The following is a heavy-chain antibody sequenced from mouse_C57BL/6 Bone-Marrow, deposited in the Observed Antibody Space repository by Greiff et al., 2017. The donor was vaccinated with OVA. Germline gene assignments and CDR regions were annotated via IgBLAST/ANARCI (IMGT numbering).Heavy chain of an antibody. V-gene: IGHV1-75*01. D-gene: IGHD2-1*01. CDR3: AREGDYGNYLAWFAY. CDR1: GYTFTDYY. Sequence: QVQLKESGPELVKPGASVKISCKASGYTFTDYYINWVKQRPGQGLEWIGWIFPGSGSTYYNEKFKGKATLTVDKSSSTAYMLLSSLTSEDSAVYFCAREGDYGNYLAWFAYWGQGTLVTVSA. J-gene: IGHJ3*01. CDR2: IFPGSGST.